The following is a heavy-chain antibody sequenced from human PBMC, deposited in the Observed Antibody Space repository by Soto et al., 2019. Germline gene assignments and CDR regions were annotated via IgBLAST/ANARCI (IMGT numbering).Heavy chain of an antibody. CDR3: AKDRKGSYCSGGTCYSFDY. CDR2: ISGSGGST. D-gene: IGHD2-15*01. V-gene: IGHV3-23*01. CDR1: GFTLGPYF. J-gene: IGHJ4*02. Sequence: EVQLLESGGGLVQPGGSLRLPFEASGFTLGPYFMTWVRQAPGKGLEWVSAISGSGGSTNYADPVKGRFTISRDNTKNTLYLQMNSLRVEDTAVYYCAKDRKGSYCSGGTCYSFDYWGQGTLVTVPS.